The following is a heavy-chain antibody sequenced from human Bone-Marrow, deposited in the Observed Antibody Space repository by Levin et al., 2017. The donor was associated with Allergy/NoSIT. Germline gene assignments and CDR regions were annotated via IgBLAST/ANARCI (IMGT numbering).Heavy chain of an antibody. Sequence: GGSLRLSCAASGFTFSSYGMHWVRQAPGKGLEWVAVIWYDGSNKYYADSVKGRFTISRDNSKNTLYLQMNSLRAEDTAVYYCARERRGYCSGGSCYSGWFDPWGQGTLVTVSS. CDR1: GFTFSSYG. CDR3: ARERRGYCSGGSCYSGWFDP. CDR2: IWYDGSNK. V-gene: IGHV3-33*01. D-gene: IGHD2-15*01. J-gene: IGHJ5*02.